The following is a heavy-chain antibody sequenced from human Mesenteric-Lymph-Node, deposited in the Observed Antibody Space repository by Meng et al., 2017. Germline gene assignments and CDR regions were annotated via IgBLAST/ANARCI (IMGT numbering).Heavy chain of an antibody. J-gene: IGHJ4*02. CDR1: GYSFTTYA. D-gene: IGHD2-15*01. V-gene: IGHV7-4-1*02. CDR2: INTDTRKP. Sequence: QVQLVQSGFELKNPGASVKVSCKASGYSFTTYAMNWVRQAPGQGLEWMGWINTDTRKPTYAQGFTGRFVFSLDTSVSTAYVEISSLKTEDTAVYYCARGKGLCSGGACSFDIWGQGTLVTVSS. CDR3: ARGKGLCSGGACSFDI.